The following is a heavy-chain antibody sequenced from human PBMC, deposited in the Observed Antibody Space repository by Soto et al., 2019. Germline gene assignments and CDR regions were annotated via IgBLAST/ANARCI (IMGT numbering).Heavy chain of an antibody. CDR3: TRDGGFSIAGPVGYYGMDV. CDR2: IRSKAYGGTT. CDR1: GFTFGDYA. Sequence: QPGGSLRLSCTASGFTFGDYAMSWFRQAPGKGLEWVGFIRSKAYGGTTEYAASVKGRFTISRDDSKSIAYLQMNSLKTEDTAVYYCTRDGGFSIAGPVGYYGMDVWGQGTTVTVSS. J-gene: IGHJ6*02. D-gene: IGHD6-6*01. V-gene: IGHV3-49*03.